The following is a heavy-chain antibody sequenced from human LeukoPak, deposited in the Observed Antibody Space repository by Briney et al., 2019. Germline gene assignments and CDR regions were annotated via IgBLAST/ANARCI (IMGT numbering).Heavy chain of an antibody. Sequence: GRSLRLSCAASGFTFDDYTMHWVRQAPGKGLEWVSGISWNSGSINYADSVKGRFTISRDNAKNSLYLQMNSLRAEDTAVYYCASGFPRRVRYYYGSGTTRDYWGQGTLVTVSS. D-gene: IGHD3-10*01. V-gene: IGHV3-9*01. CDR2: ISWNSGSI. CDR3: ASGFPRRVRYYYGSGTTRDY. J-gene: IGHJ4*02. CDR1: GFTFDDYT.